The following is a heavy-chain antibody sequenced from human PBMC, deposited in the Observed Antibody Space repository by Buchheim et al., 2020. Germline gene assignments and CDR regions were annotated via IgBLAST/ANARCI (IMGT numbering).Heavy chain of an antibody. CDR3: AKKRSDNWFDP. J-gene: IGHJ5*02. Sequence: QVQLQESGPGLVKPSETLSLTCSVSGGSIFTYYWSWIRQAPGKGLEWIGYMDGSGRSNYNPSLKIRGTITVVTSKNQSSLNLSSVTAADTAIYYCAKKRSDNWFDPWGQGTL. CDR1: GGSIFTYY. V-gene: IGHV4-59*03. CDR2: MDGSGRS.